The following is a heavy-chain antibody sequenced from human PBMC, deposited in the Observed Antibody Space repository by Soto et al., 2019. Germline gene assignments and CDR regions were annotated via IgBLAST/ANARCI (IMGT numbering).Heavy chain of an antibody. V-gene: IGHV3-23*01. CDR1: GFTFSIYA. J-gene: IGHJ4*02. CDR3: AEGRGSGYEVPFGG. D-gene: IGHD5-12*01. Sequence: EVQLLESGGGLVQPGGSLRLSCAASGFTFSIYAMSWVRQAPGKGLEWVSATSGSGGSTYYADSVKGRFTISRDNSKNTLYLQMNSLRAEDTAVYYCAEGRGSGYEVPFGGWGQGTLVTVSS. CDR2: TSGSGGST.